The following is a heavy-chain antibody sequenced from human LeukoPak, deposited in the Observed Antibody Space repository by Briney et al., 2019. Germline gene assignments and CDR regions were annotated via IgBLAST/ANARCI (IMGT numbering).Heavy chain of an antibody. D-gene: IGHD3-22*01. CDR3: ARDRGFAYDSSGYYF. J-gene: IGHJ4*02. CDR1: GYTFTGYY. CDR2: INPNSGGT. V-gene: IGHV1-2*02. Sequence: ASVKVSCKASGYTFTGYYMHWVRQAPGQGLEWMGWINPNSGGTNYAQKFQGRVTMTRDTSISTAYMELSRLRSDDTAVYYCARDRGFAYDSSGYYFWGQGTLVTVSS.